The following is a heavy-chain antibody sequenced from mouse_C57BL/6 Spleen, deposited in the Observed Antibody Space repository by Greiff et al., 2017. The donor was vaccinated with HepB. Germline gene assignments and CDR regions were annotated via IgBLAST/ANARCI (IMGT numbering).Heavy chain of an antibody. V-gene: IGHV1-42*01. CDR2: INPSTGGT. D-gene: IGHD4-1*01. J-gene: IGHJ4*01. CDR1: GYSFTGYY. Sequence: EVKLMESGPELVKPGASVKISCKASGYSFTGYYMNWVKQSPEKSLEWIGEINPSTGGTTYNQKFKAKATLTVDKSSSTAYMQLKSLTSEDSAVYYCARSGTGRGYAMDYWGQGTSVTVSS. CDR3: ARSGTGRGYAMDY.